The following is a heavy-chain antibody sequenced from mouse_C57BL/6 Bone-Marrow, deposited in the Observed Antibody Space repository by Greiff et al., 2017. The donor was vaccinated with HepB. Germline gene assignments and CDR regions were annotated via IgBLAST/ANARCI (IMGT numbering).Heavy chain of an antibody. CDR3: ARERDDPYYFDY. V-gene: IGHV1-19*01. D-gene: IGHD2-3*01. CDR2: INPYNGGT. J-gene: IGHJ2*01. Sequence: EVQLVESGPVLVKPGASVKMSCKASGYTFTDYYMNWVKQSHGKSLEWIGVINPYNGGTSYNQKFKGKATLTVDKSSSTAYMELNSLTSEDSAVYYCARERDDPYYFDYWGQGTTLTVSS. CDR1: GYTFTDYY.